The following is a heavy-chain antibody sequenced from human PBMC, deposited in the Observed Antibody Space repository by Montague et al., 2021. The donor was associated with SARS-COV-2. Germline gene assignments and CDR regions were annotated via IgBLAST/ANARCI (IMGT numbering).Heavy chain of an antibody. CDR1: GGSLSGYY. V-gene: IGHV3-23*03. CDR2: IHSAGRGT. CDR3: AKVGDILTGYSLVNLDA. J-gene: IGHJ5*02. D-gene: IGHD3-9*01. Sequence: ETLSLTCAVYGGSLSGYYWSWIRQAPGKGLDWVSVIHSAGRGTYYADSVQGRFTISRDNLKNTVYLQISSLRDVDTALYYCAKVGDILTGYSLVNLDAWGQGTLVVVSS.